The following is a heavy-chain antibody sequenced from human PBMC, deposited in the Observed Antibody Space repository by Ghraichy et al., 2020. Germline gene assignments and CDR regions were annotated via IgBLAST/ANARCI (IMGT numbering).Heavy chain of an antibody. CDR3: ARKAAKDYLYEGLDC. J-gene: IGHJ4*02. CDR1: GFTFKDYG. CDR2: IRYDGNEK. Sequence: GESLNISCTASGFTFKDYGMHWVRQAPGKGLEWVAFIRYDGNEKTYADSVKGRLTISRDNSKSTVYLEMNSLRGEDTAVYYCARKAAKDYLYEGLDCWGQGTLVFVSS. V-gene: IGHV3-30*02. D-gene: IGHD3-16*02.